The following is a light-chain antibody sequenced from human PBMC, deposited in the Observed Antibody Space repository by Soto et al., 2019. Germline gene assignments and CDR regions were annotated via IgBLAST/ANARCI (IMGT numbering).Light chain of an antibody. J-gene: IGLJ2*01. CDR3: CSSAGGSTVL. V-gene: IGLV2-23*01. CDR1: SSDVGSYNL. Sequence: QSVLTQPASVSGSPGQSITISCTVTSSDVGSYNLVSWYQQHPDKAPKLIIYEGNKRPSGVSNRFSGSKSGNTASLTVSRLQAEDEADYHCCSSAGGSTVLFGGGTKLTVL. CDR2: EGN.